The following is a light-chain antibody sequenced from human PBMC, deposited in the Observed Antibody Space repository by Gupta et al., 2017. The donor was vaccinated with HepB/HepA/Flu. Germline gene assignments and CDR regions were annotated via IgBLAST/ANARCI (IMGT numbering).Light chain of an antibody. V-gene: IGLV1-47*01. Sequence: QSVLTQPPSASGTPGQRVTISCSGSSSNIGSNYVYWYQQFPGTAPKLLIYRNNQRPSGVPDRFSGSKSGTSASLAISGLRSDDEADYYCATWDDSLSGYVFGNGTNSTVL. J-gene: IGLJ1*01. CDR2: RNN. CDR3: ATWDDSLSGYV. CDR1: SSNIGSNY.